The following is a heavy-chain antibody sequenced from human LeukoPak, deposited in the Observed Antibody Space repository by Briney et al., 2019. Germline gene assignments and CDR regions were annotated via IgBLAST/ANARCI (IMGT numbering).Heavy chain of an antibody. CDR1: GFTFSSYG. D-gene: IGHD3-10*01. CDR3: ARDNSGSYSFVDY. Sequence: GGSPRLSCEASGFTFSSYGMHWVRQAPGKGLERVAGIWNDGNDKYYADSVKGRFIISRDNSKNTLYLQMNSLRAEDTAVYYCARDNSGSYSFVDYWGQGTLVTVSS. CDR2: IWNDGNDK. J-gene: IGHJ4*02. V-gene: IGHV3-33*01.